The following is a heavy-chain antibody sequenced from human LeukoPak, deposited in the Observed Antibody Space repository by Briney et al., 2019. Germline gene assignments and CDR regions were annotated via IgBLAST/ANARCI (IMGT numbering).Heavy chain of an antibody. V-gene: IGHV1-8*03. CDR2: MNPNCGNT. Sequence: GASVKVSCKASGYIFTNYDIHRVRQATAQGREGMGWMNPNCGNTGYAQKFQGRVTITRDTSIGTAYMELSSLRSDDTAVYYCARRSDYYDSSAYYYWGQGTLVTVSS. CDR1: GYIFTNYD. J-gene: IGHJ4*02. CDR3: ARRSDYYDSSAYYY. D-gene: IGHD3-22*01.